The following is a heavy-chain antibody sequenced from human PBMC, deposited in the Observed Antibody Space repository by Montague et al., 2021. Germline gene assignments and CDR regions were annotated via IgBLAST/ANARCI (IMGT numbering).Heavy chain of an antibody. D-gene: IGHD7-27*01. Sequence: SLRLSCAASGFTFSSYVMHWARQAPGKGLVWVSRISHDGTVTTYADSVKGRFTISRDNAKNTLFLQMSSLRAEDTAVYYCTRDVNWDLFDYWGQGALVTVSS. J-gene: IGHJ4*02. CDR2: ISHDGTVT. V-gene: IGHV3-74*01. CDR3: TRDVNWDLFDY. CDR1: GFTFSSYV.